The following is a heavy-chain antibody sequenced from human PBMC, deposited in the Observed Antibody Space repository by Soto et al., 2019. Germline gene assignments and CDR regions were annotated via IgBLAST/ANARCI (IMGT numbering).Heavy chain of an antibody. CDR1: GGSISSGDYY. D-gene: IGHD5-12*01. V-gene: IGHV4-30-4*01. CDR3: ARVVIVDIVATIWAPGWFDP. J-gene: IGHJ5*02. Sequence: QVQLQESGPGLVKPSQTLSLTCTVSGGSISSGDYYWSWIRQPPGKGLEWIGYIYYSGSTYYNPSLTSRVTISVDTSKNQFSLKLSSVTAADTAVYYCARVVIVDIVATIWAPGWFDPWGQGTLVTVSS. CDR2: IYYSGST.